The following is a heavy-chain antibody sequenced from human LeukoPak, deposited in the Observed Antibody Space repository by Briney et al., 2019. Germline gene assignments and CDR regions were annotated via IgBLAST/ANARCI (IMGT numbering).Heavy chain of an antibody. CDR1: GYTFTSYD. Sequence: ASVKVSCKASGYTFTSYDINWVRQATGQGLEWMGWMNPNSANTGYAQKFQGRVTMTRDMSTSTVYMELSSLRSEDTAVYYCASGTLGGGYDHIDYWGQGTLVTVSS. CDR2: MNPNSANT. D-gene: IGHD5-12*01. V-gene: IGHV1-8*01. CDR3: ASGTLGGGYDHIDY. J-gene: IGHJ4*02.